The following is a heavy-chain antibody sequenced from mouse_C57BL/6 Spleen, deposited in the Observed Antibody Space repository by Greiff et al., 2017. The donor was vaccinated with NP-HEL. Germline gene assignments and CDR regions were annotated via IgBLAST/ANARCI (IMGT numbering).Heavy chain of an antibody. CDR2: ISYDGSN. CDR1: GYSITSGYY. CDR3: ARESPYYYGRLWYFDV. D-gene: IGHD1-1*01. J-gene: IGHJ1*03. Sequence: DVQLQESGPGLVKPSQSLSLTCSVTGYSITSGYYWNWIRQFPGNKLEWMGYISYDGSNNYNPSLKNRISITRDTSKNQFFLKLNSVTTEDTATYYCARESPYYYGRLWYFDVWGTGTTVTVSS. V-gene: IGHV3-6*01.